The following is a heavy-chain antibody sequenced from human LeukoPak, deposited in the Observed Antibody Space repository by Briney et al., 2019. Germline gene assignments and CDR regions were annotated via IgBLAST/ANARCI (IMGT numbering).Heavy chain of an antibody. Sequence: GGSLRLSCAASGFTFSSYAMSWVRQAPGKGLEWVSGIVGRGRSTYYADSVKGRFTISRDNSKNSLFLQMSSLRAEDTAVYYCAKDKPLDYYDSSGVLDYWGQGTLVTVSS. CDR3: AKDKPLDYYDSSGVLDY. V-gene: IGHV3-23*01. D-gene: IGHD3-22*01. CDR2: IVGRGRST. J-gene: IGHJ4*02. CDR1: GFTFSSYA.